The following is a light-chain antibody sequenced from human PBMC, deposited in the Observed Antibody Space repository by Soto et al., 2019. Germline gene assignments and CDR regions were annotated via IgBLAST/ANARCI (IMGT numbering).Light chain of an antibody. CDR2: AAS. J-gene: IGKJ1*01. CDR1: QSISSY. Sequence: DIQMTQSPSTLSASVVDRVTITCRASQSISSYLNWYQQKPGKDPKLLIYAASSLQSGVPSRFSGSGSGTDFTLTISSLQPEDFATYYCQQSYSTPQTFGQGTKVDIK. CDR3: QQSYSTPQT. V-gene: IGKV1-39*01.